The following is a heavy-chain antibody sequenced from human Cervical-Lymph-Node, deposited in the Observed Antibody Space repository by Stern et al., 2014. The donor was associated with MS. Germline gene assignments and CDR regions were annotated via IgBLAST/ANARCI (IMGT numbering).Heavy chain of an antibody. V-gene: IGHV5-51*01. J-gene: IGHJ4*02. CDR1: GFSFTGYW. CDR3: ARRNGDLAFDY. CDR2: IYPEDSDT. Sequence: EAQLVESGAEVKKPGESLQISCQGSGFSFTGYWIGWVRQMPGKGLEWMGNIYPEDSDTRHSPSYQGHVTISVDKSISTAYLQWTSLRASDTAMYFCARRNGDLAFDYWGQGTPVTVSS. D-gene: IGHD2-21*01.